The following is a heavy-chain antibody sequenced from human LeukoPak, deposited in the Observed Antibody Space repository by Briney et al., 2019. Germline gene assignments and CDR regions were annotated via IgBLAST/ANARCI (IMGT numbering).Heavy chain of an antibody. V-gene: IGHV1-69*13. CDR2: IIPIFGTA. CDR1: GGTFSSYA. D-gene: IGHD3-10*01. CDR3: ARERYYYGSGSYWPRYYYYYMDV. Sequence: ASVKVSCKASGGTFSSYAISWVRQAPGQGLEWMGGIIPIFGTANYAQKFQGRVTITADESTSTAYMELSSLRSEDTAVYYCARERYYYGSGSYWPRYYYYYMDVWGKGTTVTISS. J-gene: IGHJ6*03.